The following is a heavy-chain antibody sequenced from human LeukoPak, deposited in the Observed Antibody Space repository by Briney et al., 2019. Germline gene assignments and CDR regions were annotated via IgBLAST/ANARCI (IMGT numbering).Heavy chain of an antibody. J-gene: IGHJ4*02. V-gene: IGHV5-51*01. CDR1: GYSFTSYW. Sequence: GESLKISCKGSGYSFTSYWIGWVRQMPGKGLEWMGIIYSGDSDTRYSPSFQGQVTISADKSINTAYLQWSSLKASDTAVYYCARPYYYDSSGYYFGYWGQGTLVTVSS. CDR2: IYSGDSDT. D-gene: IGHD3-22*01. CDR3: ARPYYYDSSGYYFGY.